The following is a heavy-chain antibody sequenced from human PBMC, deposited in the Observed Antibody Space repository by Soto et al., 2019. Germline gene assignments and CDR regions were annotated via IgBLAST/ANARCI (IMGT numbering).Heavy chain of an antibody. J-gene: IGHJ5*01. Sequence: ASVKVSCKTSGYTFTTYFIHWVRQAPGQGLEWLGWINVDSGDTKSADGFKGRVTLTRDTSITTADMELTSLTSDDTDVYYCARGGFSYDSSYSPFAFWGQGTLVTVSS. V-gene: IGHV1-2*07. CDR2: INVDSGDT. CDR1: GYTFTTYF. CDR3: ARGGFSYDSSYSPFAF. D-gene: IGHD3-10*01.